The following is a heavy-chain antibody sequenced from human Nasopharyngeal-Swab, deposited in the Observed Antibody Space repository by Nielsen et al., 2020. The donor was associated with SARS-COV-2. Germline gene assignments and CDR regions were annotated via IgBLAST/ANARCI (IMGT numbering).Heavy chain of an antibody. CDR3: ASGLQLWPY. V-gene: IGHV3-23*01. Sequence: GESLKISCAASGFTFRGYAMSWVRQAPGKGLEWISAISGSADSTDYAVPVKGRFTISRDNSKNTVYLQMNRLRAEDTAIYYCASGLQLWPYWGQGTLVTVSS. J-gene: IGHJ4*02. CDR2: ISGSADST. D-gene: IGHD1-1*01. CDR1: GFTFRGYA.